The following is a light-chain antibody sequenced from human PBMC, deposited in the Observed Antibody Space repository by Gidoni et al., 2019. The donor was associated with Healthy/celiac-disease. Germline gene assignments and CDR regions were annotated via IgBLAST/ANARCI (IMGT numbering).Light chain of an antibody. V-gene: IGKV3D-11*01. CDR1: QGVSSY. CDR3: QQRSNWHPD. Sequence: EIVLTQSPATLSLSPGERATLSCRASQGVSSYLAWYQQKPGQPPRLLIYDASNRATGIPARFSGSGPGTDFTLTISRLEPEDFAVYYCQQRSNWHPDFGQGTRLEIK. CDR2: DAS. J-gene: IGKJ5*01.